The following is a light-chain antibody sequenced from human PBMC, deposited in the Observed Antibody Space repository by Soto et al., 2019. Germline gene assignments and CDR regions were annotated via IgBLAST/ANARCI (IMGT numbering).Light chain of an antibody. CDR3: QQYNNWPPYT. Sequence: EIVMTQSPATPSVAPGERATLSCRASQSVSSNLAWYQQKPGQAPRLLIYGASTTATGIPARFSGSGCGTEFNLTISSLESEDFAVYYCQQYNNWPPYTFGQGTKLEIK. J-gene: IGKJ2*01. V-gene: IGKV3D-15*01. CDR1: QSVSSN. CDR2: GAS.